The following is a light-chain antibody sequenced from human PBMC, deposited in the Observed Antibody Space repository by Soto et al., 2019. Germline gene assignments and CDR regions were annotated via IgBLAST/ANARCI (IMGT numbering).Light chain of an antibody. CDR1: QSLVHGDGNTY. CDR2: KIS. J-gene: IGKJ1*01. CDR3: LQATQFPWT. V-gene: IGKV2-24*01. Sequence: DIVMTQSPLSSPVTLGQPASISCKASQSLVHGDGNTYLGSLQQRPGQPPRLLIHKISNRVSGVPDRLSGSGAGTECTLKISRVEAEDVGVYYCLQATQFPWTFGQGTRVESK.